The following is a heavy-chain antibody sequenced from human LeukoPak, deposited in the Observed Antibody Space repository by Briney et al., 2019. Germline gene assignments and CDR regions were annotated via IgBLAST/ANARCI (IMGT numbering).Heavy chain of an antibody. Sequence: SQTLSLTCTVSGGSISSGGYYCSWIRQHPGKGLEWIGYIYYSGSTYYNPSLKSRVTISVDTSKNQFSLKLSSVTAADTAVYYCARVGIAAAETFDYWGQGTLVTVSS. CDR3: ARVGIAAAETFDY. J-gene: IGHJ4*02. CDR2: IYYSGST. V-gene: IGHV4-31*03. D-gene: IGHD6-13*01. CDR1: GGSISSGGYY.